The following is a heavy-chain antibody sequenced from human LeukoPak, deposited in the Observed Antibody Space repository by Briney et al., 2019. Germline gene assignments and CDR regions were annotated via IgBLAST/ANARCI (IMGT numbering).Heavy chain of an antibody. CDR2: IFYTGFT. D-gene: IGHD5-18*01. CDR1: DGSISDSY. V-gene: IGHV4-59*12. CDR3: ARGRKYTSGYRVTELGSGYSDY. J-gene: IGHJ4*02. Sequence: SETLSLTCTVSDGSISDSYWSWIRQSPGKGLEWIGYIFYTGFTHYNPSLESRVTISVDTSKKQFSLRLNSVTAADTAVYYCARGRKYTSGYRVTELGSGYSDYWGQGTLVTVSS.